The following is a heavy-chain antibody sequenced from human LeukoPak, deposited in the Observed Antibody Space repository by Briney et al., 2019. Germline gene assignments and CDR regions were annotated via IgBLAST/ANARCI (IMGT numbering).Heavy chain of an antibody. J-gene: IGHJ5*02. V-gene: IGHV4-39*07. CDR2: IYYSGST. CDR3: ARDPLSENWFDP. CDR1: GGSISSSSYY. Sequence: SETLSLTCTVSGGSISSSSYYWGWIRQPPGKGLEWIGSIYYSGSTYYNPSLKSRVTISVDTSKNQFSLKLSSVTAADTAVYYCARDPLSENWFDPWGQGTLVTVSS.